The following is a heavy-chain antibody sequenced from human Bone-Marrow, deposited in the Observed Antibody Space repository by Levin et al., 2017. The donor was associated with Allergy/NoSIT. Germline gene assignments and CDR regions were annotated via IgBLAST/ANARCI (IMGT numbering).Heavy chain of an antibody. CDR2: IYPDDSDT. J-gene: IGHJ4*02. CDR3: GRLAGGAYNDFDF. CDR1: RDTFTNYW. V-gene: IGHV5-51*01. D-gene: IGHD1-1*01. Sequence: GESLKISCQVSRDTFTNYWIGWVRQMPGTGLEWMGIIYPDDSDTKYRPSFQGHVTISADVSLNTVSLHWSSLKASDTAVYYCGRLAGGAYNDFDFWGQGTPLIVSS.